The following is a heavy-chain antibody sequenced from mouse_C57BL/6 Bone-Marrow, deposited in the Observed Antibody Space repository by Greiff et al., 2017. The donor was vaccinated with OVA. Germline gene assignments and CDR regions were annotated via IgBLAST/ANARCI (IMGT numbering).Heavy chain of an antibody. J-gene: IGHJ4*01. V-gene: IGHV3-6*01. CDR3: ARDYYALDY. CDR1: GYSITSGYY. Sequence: ESGPGLVKPSQSLSLTCSVTGYSITSGYYWNWIRQFPGNKLEWMGYISYDGSNNYNPSLKNRNSITRDKSKNQCFLKLNSVTTEDTATYYCARDYYALDYWGQGTLVTVSA. CDR2: ISYDGSN.